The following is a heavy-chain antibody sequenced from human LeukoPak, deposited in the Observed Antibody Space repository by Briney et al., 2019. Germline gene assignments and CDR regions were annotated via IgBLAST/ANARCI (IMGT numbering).Heavy chain of an antibody. D-gene: IGHD5-12*01. J-gene: IGHJ6*03. CDR1: GGSISSYY. Sequence: KPSETLSLTCTVSGGSISSYYWSWIRQPPGKGLEWIGYIYYSGSTNYNPSLKSRVTISVDTSKNQFSLKLSSVTAADTAVYYCARVVATTSPYYYYYYMDVWGKGTTVTISS. V-gene: IGHV4-59*01. CDR3: ARVVATTSPYYYYYYMDV. CDR2: IYYSGST.